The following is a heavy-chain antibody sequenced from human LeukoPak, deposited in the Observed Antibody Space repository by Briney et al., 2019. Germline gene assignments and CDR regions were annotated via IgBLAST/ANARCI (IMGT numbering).Heavy chain of an antibody. CDR3: ARGQWLPVFDF. CDR1: GGFNSHYY. Sequence: SETLSLTCSVSGGFNSHYYWSWIRQPPGKGLEWIGYFYHSGSTNYNPSLKSRVTISVDTSKNHFSLKLSSVTAADTAVYYCARGQWLPVFDFWGQGTLVTVSS. CDR2: FYHSGST. V-gene: IGHV4-59*01. D-gene: IGHD3-22*01. J-gene: IGHJ4*02.